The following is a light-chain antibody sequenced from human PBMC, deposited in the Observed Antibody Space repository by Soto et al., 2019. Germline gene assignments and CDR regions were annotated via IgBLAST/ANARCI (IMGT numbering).Light chain of an antibody. CDR1: QSVSSN. V-gene: IGKV3-15*01. J-gene: IGKJ2*01. CDR3: QHYDNWLFT. CDR2: SAS. Sequence: EIVITQSPATLSVSPGERATLSCRTNQSVSSNLAWYQHKPGQVPRLLMHSASTRATGIPARISGSGFGTDFTLTISGLQSEDFAVYYCQHYDNWLFTFCQGTKLEIK.